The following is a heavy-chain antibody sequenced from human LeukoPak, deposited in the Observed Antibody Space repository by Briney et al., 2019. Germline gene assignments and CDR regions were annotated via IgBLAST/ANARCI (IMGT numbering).Heavy chain of an antibody. J-gene: IGHJ4*02. V-gene: IGHV4-59*01. D-gene: IGHD5-18*01. CDR1: GGSISSYY. CDR3: ARGGDLWLDY. CDR2: IYYSGST. Sequence: SETLSLTCTVSGGSISSYYWSWIRQPPGKGLEWIGYIYYSGSTNYNPSLKSRVTISVDTSKNQFSLKLSSVTAADTAVYYCARGGDLWLDYWGQGTLVTVSS.